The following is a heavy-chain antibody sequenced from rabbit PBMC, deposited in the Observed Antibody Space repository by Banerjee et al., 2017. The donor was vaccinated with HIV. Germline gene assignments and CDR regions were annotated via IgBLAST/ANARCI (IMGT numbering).Heavy chain of an antibody. Sequence: QSLEESGGGLVQPEGSLALTCTASGFSFSSIYYMCWVRQAPGKGLEWIGCIYTGDGASTWYASWVNGRFTITSNTNQNTVTLQMTSLTAADTATYFCARHYGGASDGVGYYNIDLWGQGTLVTVS. CDR2: IYTGDGAST. CDR3: ARHYGGASDGVGYYNIDL. V-gene: IGHV1S40*01. J-gene: IGHJ6*01. D-gene: IGHD4-2*01. CDR1: GFSFSSIYY.